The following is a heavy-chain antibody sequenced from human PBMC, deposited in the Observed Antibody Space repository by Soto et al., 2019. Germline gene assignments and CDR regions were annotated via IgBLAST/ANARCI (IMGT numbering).Heavy chain of an antibody. Sequence: PSETLSLTCTVSGGSVSSGSYYWSWIRQPPGKGLEWIGYIYYSGSTNYNPSLKSRVTISVDTSKNQFSLKLSSVTAADTAVYYCARGERFLEWLPNFDYWGQGTLVTVSS. J-gene: IGHJ4*02. V-gene: IGHV4-61*01. CDR3: ARGERFLEWLPNFDY. CDR1: GGSVSSGSYY. D-gene: IGHD3-3*01. CDR2: IYYSGST.